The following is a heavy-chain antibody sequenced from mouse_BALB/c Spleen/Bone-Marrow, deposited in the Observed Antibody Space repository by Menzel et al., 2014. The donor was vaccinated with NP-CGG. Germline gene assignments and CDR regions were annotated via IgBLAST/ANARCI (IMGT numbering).Heavy chain of an antibody. CDR1: GYTFTSYW. Sequence: QVQLQQSGAELVKPGAPVKLSCKASGYTFTSYWMNWIKQRPGRGLEWIGRIDPSDSETHYNQKFKDKATLTVDKSSSTAYIQLSSLTSEDSAVYFCARDHFYSGNYEFAYLCQGTLVTVSA. J-gene: IGHJ3*01. CDR2: IDPSDSET. V-gene: IGHV1-69*02. D-gene: IGHD2-1*01. CDR3: ARDHFYSGNYEFAY.